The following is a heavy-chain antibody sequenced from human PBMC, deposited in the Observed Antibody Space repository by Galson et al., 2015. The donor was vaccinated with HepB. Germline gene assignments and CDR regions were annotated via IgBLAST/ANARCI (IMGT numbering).Heavy chain of an antibody. D-gene: IGHD2-15*01. J-gene: IGHJ3*02. Sequence: SLRLSCAASGFTFSSYGMHWVRQAPGKGLEWVAVIWYDGSNKYYADSVKGRFTISRDNSKNTLYLQMNSLRAEDTAMYYCARDGPATATKLFNDAFDIWGQGTMVTVSS. CDR3: ARDGPATATKLFNDAFDI. CDR1: GFTFSSYG. V-gene: IGHV3-33*01. CDR2: IWYDGSNK.